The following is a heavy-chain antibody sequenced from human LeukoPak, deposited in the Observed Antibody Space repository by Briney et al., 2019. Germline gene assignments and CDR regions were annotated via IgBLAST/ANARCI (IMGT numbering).Heavy chain of an antibody. CDR3: ARDPYNGAYSEGYYYYYMDV. D-gene: IGHD1-1*01. CDR2: ITSSSSYT. J-gene: IGHJ6*03. Sequence: PGGSLRLSCTVSGFTVSSNSMSWVRQAPGKGLEWISSITSSSSYTFYADSVKGRFTISRDNAKNSLYLQMNSLRVEDTAIYYCARDPYNGAYSEGYYYYYMDVWAKGPRSPSP. CDR1: GFTVSSNS. V-gene: IGHV3-21*01.